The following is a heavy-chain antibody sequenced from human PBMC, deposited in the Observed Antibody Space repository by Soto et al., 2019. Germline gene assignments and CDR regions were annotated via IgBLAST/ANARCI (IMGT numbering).Heavy chain of an antibody. CDR2: IKQDGSEK. D-gene: IGHD4-4*01. J-gene: IGHJ6*03. CDR1: GFTFSSDW. V-gene: IGHV3-7*01. CDR3: ARDYSNYPWYYYYYMDV. Sequence: EVQLVESGGGVVQPGGSLRLSCAASGFTFSSDWMSWGRQAPGKGLEWVANIKQDGSEKYYVDSVKGRFTISRDNDKNSLYLQMNGLRAEDTAVYYCARDYSNYPWYYYYYMDVWGKGTTVTVSS.